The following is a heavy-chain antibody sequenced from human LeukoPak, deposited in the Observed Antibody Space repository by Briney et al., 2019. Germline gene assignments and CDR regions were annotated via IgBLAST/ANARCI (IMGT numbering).Heavy chain of an antibody. J-gene: IGHJ6*02. CDR3: ASDYGGTRGNYYYYGMDV. V-gene: IGHV4-34*01. CDR2: INHSGST. Sequence: NPSETLSLTCAVYGGSFSGYYWSWIRQPPGKGLEWIGEINHSGSTNYNPSLKSRVTISVDTSKNQFSLKLSSVTAADTAVYYCASDYGGTRGNYYYYGMDVWGQGTTVTVSS. CDR1: GGSFSGYY. D-gene: IGHD4-23*01.